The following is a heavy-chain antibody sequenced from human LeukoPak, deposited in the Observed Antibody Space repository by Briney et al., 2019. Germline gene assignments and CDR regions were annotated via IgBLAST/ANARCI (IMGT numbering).Heavy chain of an antibody. J-gene: IGHJ6*02. CDR1: GYTFTGYY. V-gene: IGHV1-2*04. D-gene: IGHD2-2*02. Sequence: GASVKVSCKASGYTFTGYYMHWVRQAPGQGLEWMGWIKPNSGGTNYAQKFQGWVTMTRDTSISTAYMELSRLRSDDTAVYYCARADCSSTSCYSYYYYGMDVWGQGTTVTVSS. CDR2: IKPNSGGT. CDR3: ARADCSSTSCYSYYYYGMDV.